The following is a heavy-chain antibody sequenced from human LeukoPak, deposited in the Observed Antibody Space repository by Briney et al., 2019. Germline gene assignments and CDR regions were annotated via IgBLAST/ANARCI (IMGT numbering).Heavy chain of an antibody. Sequence: GGSLRLSCAASGFTFSSYEMNWVRQAPGKGLEWVSYISSSGSTIYYADSVKGRFTISRDNAKNSLYLQMNSLRAEDTAVYYCARASPNTVTTLQYFDYWGQGTLVTVSS. CDR3: ARASPNTVTTLQYFDY. J-gene: IGHJ4*02. CDR2: ISSSGSTI. CDR1: GFTFSSYE. D-gene: IGHD4-17*01. V-gene: IGHV3-48*03.